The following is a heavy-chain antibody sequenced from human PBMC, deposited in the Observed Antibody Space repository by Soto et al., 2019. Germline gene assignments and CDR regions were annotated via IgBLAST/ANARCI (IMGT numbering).Heavy chain of an antibody. D-gene: IGHD2-8*01. V-gene: IGHV3-11*06. Sequence: GSLRLSCAASGFTFSDYYMSWIRQAPGKGLEWVSYIGPSSSYTNYADSVKGRFTISRDNTKNSLYLQMNSLRAEDTAVYYCARVVRLMLYSDYWGQGTLVTVSS. CDR2: IGPSSSYT. J-gene: IGHJ4*02. CDR1: GFTFSDYY. CDR3: ARVVRLMLYSDY.